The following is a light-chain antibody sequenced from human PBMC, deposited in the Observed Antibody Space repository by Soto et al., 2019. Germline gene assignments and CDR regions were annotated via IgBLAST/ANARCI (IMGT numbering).Light chain of an antibody. CDR3: QQYYDLPIT. CDR2: DES. V-gene: IGKV1-33*01. CDR1: QDISHY. Sequence: DIQMTQSPSSLSASVGDRVTLTFQASQDISHYLNWYQQKPGKAPSLLISDESNLKTGVPSRFSGIRSATHFTLTISSLQPEDIATYYCQQYYDLPITFGQGTRLEIK. J-gene: IGKJ5*01.